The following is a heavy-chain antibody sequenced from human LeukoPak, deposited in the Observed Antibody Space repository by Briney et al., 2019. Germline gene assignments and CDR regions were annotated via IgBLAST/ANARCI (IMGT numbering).Heavy chain of an antibody. J-gene: IGHJ4*02. CDR2: INPKNGGT. CDR3: ARDVMFNY. CDR1: RYTFTGYY. Sequence: SSVTVSCKTSRYTFTGYYIYWVRQAPPQGLGWMGWINPKNGGTSYSQKFQGRVTMTRDTSISTVYMELNRLTSDDTAVYYCARDVMFNYWGQGTLVTVSS. V-gene: IGHV1-2*02.